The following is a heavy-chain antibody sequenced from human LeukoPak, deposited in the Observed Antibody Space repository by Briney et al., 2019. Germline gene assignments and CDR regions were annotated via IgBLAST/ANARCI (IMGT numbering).Heavy chain of an antibody. V-gene: IGHV3-48*01. J-gene: IGHJ6*03. CDR2: ISSRGSSI. Sequence: GGSLRLSCAASGFTFSTYSMNWVRQAPGKGLEWISYISSRGSSIYYGDSVKGRFTISRDNAKNSLYLQMNSLRVEDTAVYYCARDLVSYYNYYMDVWGKGTTVTVSS. CDR3: ARDLVSYYNYYMDV. D-gene: IGHD3-16*01. CDR1: GFTFSTYS.